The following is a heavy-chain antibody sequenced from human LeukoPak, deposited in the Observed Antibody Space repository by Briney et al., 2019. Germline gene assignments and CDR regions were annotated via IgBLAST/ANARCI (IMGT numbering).Heavy chain of an antibody. J-gene: IGHJ4*02. CDR1: GYTFTGYY. D-gene: IGHD5-24*01. V-gene: IGHV1-2*02. Sequence: ASVKVSCKASGYTFTGYYMHWVRQAPGQGLEWMGWINPNSGGTNYAQKFQGRVTMTRDTSISTAYMELSRLRSDDTAVYYCARRMTGYNQSLGYWGQGTLVTVSS. CDR3: ARRMTGYNQSLGY. CDR2: INPNSGGT.